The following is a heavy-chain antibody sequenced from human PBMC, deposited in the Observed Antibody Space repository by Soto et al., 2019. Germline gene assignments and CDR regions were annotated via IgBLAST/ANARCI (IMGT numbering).Heavy chain of an antibody. D-gene: IGHD3-10*01. CDR3: TPTTMVRGVISENGFDY. V-gene: IGHV3-15*01. Sequence: GGSLRLSCAASGFTFSNAWMSWVRQAPGKGLEWVGRIKSKTDGGTTDYAAPVKGRFTISRDDSKNTLYLQMNSLKTEDTAMYYCTPTTMVRGVISENGFDYWGQGTLVTVSS. CDR1: GFTFSNAW. CDR2: IKSKTDGGTT. J-gene: IGHJ4*02.